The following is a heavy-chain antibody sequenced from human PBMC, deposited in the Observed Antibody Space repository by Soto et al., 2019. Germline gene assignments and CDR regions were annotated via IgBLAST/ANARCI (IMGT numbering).Heavy chain of an antibody. CDR1: GGSISSYY. J-gene: IGHJ6*03. CDR3: ARTAGGYDYLYYYYYMDV. D-gene: IGHD5-12*01. Sequence: SETLSLTCTVSGGSISSYYWSWIRQPPGKGLEWIGYIYYSGSTNYNPSLKSRVTISVDTSKNQFSLKLSSVTAADTAVYYCARTAGGYDYLYYYYYMDVWGKGTTVTVSS. CDR2: IYYSGST. V-gene: IGHV4-59*08.